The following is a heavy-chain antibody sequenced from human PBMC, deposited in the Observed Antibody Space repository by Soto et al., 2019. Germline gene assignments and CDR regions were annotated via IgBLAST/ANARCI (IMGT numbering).Heavy chain of an antibody. CDR1: GFTFSSYG. CDR3: AKDITVAGSRWGYYYYYGLDV. CDR2: ISYDGSNK. V-gene: IGHV3-30*18. Sequence: QVQLVESGGGVVQPGRSLRLSCAASGFTFSSYGMHWVRQAPGKGLEWVAVISYDGSNKYYADSVKGRLTISRDNSKNGLYLQMNSLRAEDTAVYYCAKDITVAGSRWGYYYYYGLDVWGQGTTVTVSS. D-gene: IGHD6-19*01. J-gene: IGHJ6*02.